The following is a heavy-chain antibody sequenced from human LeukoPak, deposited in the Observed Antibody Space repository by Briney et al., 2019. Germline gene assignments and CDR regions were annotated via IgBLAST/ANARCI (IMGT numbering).Heavy chain of an antibody. D-gene: IGHD2-2*01. J-gene: IGHJ3*01. Sequence: SETLSLTCTVSGGSISSANHFWSWVRQSPGEGLEWIGYIPYDGRAHYNPSLKSRVSMSLDMSKNQFSLSLSSVTAADTAIYYCAREVITPGDSDGFDLWGQGTMVSVSS. CDR3: AREVITPGDSDGFDL. CDR1: GGSISSANHF. V-gene: IGHV4-30-4*08. CDR2: IPYDGRA.